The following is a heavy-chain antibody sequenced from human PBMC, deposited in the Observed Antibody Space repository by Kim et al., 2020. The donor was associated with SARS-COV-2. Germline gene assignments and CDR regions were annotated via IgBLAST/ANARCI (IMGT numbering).Heavy chain of an antibody. CDR3: TNEGHTAMAGEISGRSRDH. CDR2: IKSKTDGGTT. J-gene: IGHJ4*02. V-gene: IGHV3-15*01. D-gene: IGHD5-18*01. CDR1: GFTFSNAW. Sequence: GGSLRLSCAASGFTFSNAWMSWVRQAPGKGLEWVGRIKSKTDGGTTDYAAPVKGRFTISRDDSKNTLYLQMNSLKTEDTAVYYCTNEGHTAMAGEISGRSRDHWGQGTLVTVSS.